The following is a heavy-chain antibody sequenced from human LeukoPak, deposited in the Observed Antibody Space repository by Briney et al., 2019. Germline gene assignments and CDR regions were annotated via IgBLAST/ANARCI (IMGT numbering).Heavy chain of an antibody. V-gene: IGHV3-74*01. Sequence: QTGGSLRLSCAASGFTFSSYWMHWVRQAPGKGLVWVSRSSTDGSTTSYADSVKGRFTISRDNAKNTLYLQMNSLRAEDTAVYYCVRPYSPSSGRYAFDPWGQGTLVTVSS. CDR2: SSTDGSTT. CDR3: VRPYSPSSGRYAFDP. D-gene: IGHD3-10*01. CDR1: GFTFSSYW. J-gene: IGHJ5*02.